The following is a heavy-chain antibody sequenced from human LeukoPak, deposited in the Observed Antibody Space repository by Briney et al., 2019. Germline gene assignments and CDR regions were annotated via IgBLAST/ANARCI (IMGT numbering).Heavy chain of an antibody. J-gene: IGHJ3*02. CDR3: ASFDYRGAFDI. CDR2: INHSGST. Sequence: SETLSLTCAVYGGSFSGYYWSWIRQPPGKGLEWIGEINHSGSTNYNPSLKSRVTISVDTSKNQFSLKLSSVTAADTAVYYCASFDYRGAFDIWGQGTMVTVSS. D-gene: IGHD4-11*01. V-gene: IGHV4-34*01. CDR1: GGSFSGYY.